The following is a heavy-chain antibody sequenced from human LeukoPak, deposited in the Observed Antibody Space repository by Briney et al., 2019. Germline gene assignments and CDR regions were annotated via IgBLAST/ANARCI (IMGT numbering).Heavy chain of an antibody. CDR2: IYSGGST. CDR1: GLTVSSNY. V-gene: IGHV3-53*01. J-gene: IGHJ4*02. D-gene: IGHD5-24*01. Sequence: GGSLRLSCAASGLTVSSNYMSWVRQAPGKGLEWVSVIYSGGSTYYADSVKGRFTISRDNSENTLYLQMKSLRAEDTAVYYCARGDGYNFFDYWGQGTLVTVSS. CDR3: ARGDGYNFFDY.